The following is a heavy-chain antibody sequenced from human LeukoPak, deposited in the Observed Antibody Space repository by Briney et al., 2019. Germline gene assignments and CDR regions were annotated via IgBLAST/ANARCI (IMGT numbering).Heavy chain of an antibody. Sequence: ASVKVSCKASGYTFTSYGISWVRQAPGQGLEWMGWISAYSGDTNYAQKFQGRATMTTDTSTSTAYMELRSLRSDDTAVYYCARDDVLLWFGESGRSFDYWGQGTLVTVSS. D-gene: IGHD3-10*01. CDR1: GYTFTSYG. V-gene: IGHV1-18*01. CDR2: ISAYSGDT. J-gene: IGHJ4*02. CDR3: ARDDVLLWFGESGRSFDY.